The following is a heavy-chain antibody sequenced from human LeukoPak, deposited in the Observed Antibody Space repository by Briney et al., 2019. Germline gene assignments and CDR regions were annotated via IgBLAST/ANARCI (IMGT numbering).Heavy chain of an antibody. J-gene: IGHJ4*02. CDR1: GFTFSRYG. Sequence: GGSLRLSCAASGFTFSRYGMSWVRQAAGKGLEWVSAINGSGGSTYYADSVKGRFTISRDNSKNTLYLQMNSLRAEDTAVYYCAKVVRKQQLATFDYWGQGTLVTVSA. V-gene: IGHV3-23*01. CDR3: AKVVRKQQLATFDY. D-gene: IGHD6-13*01. CDR2: INGSGGST.